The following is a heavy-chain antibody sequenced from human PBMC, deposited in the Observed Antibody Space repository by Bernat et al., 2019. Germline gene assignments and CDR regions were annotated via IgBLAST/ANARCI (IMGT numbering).Heavy chain of an antibody. CDR3: AKPLTTVTTLSAFDI. CDR2: IPYDGSNK. CDR1: GFTFSSYG. Sequence: QVQLVESGGGVVQPGRSLRLSCAASGFTFSSYGMHWVRQAPGKGLEWVAVIPYDGSNKYYADSVKGRFTISRDNSKNTLYLQMNSLRAEDTAVYYCAKPLTTVTTLSAFDIWGQGTMVTVSS. J-gene: IGHJ3*02. V-gene: IGHV3-30*18. D-gene: IGHD4-17*01.